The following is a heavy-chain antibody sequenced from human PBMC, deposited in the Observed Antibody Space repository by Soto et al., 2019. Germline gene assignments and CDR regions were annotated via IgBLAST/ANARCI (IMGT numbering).Heavy chain of an antibody. Sequence: PGESLKISXKGSGYNFAGYWIAWVRQMPGKGLELMGIIYPSDSDTRYRPSFQGQVTISADKSISSAYLQWSSLRASDTAMYYCARGGVSTRTFDYGGQGTPVTVSS. V-gene: IGHV5-51*01. J-gene: IGHJ4*02. D-gene: IGHD3-3*01. CDR3: ARGGVSTRTFDY. CDR1: GYNFAGYW. CDR2: IYPSDSDT.